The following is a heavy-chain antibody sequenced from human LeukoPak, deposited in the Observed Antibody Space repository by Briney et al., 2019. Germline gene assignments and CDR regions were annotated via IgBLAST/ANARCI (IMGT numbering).Heavy chain of an antibody. CDR1: GFTFNSYS. D-gene: IGHD3-16*01. V-gene: IGHV3-48*01. CDR2: ISSSTGTI. CDR3: ARRGVLAGSYFTY. Sequence: GGSLRLSCAASGFTFNSYSMNWVRQAPGKGLEWVSYISSSTGTIYYADSVKGRFTISRDNAKSSLYLQMNSLRAEDTAVYYCARRGVLAGSYFTYWGQGTLVTVSS. J-gene: IGHJ4*02.